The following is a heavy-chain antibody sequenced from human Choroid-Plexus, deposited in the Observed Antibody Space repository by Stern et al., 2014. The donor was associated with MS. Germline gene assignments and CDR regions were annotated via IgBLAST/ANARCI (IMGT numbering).Heavy chain of an antibody. CDR3: AKDRQYLTYFFDH. J-gene: IGHJ5*02. D-gene: IGHD2/OR15-2a*01. V-gene: IGHV3-30*18. CDR1: GFPFGSCA. Sequence: VHLVESGGGVVQLGRPLRLSCVASGFPFGSCAMHWVRQAPGKGLAWVAGVSYDGSNKYYADSVKGRFTISRDNSQNTLYMQMSSLRPEDTAVYYCAKDRQYLTYFFDHWGQGSLVTVSS. CDR2: VSYDGSNK.